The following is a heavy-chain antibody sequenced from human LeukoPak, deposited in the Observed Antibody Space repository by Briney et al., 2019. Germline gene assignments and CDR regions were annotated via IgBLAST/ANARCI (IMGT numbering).Heavy chain of an antibody. J-gene: IGHJ4*02. V-gene: IGHV3-33*01. CDR2: IWYDGSNK. Sequence: GGSLRLSCATSGFTFKNYGMHWVRQAPGKGVVWVGVIWYDGSNKYYAGSVKSLFTISRDDPKKTLYLQMDSLRDEDTAVYYCAGDERSRYLDLWGQGTLVIVSS. CDR1: GFTFKNYG. CDR3: AGDERSRYLDL. D-gene: IGHD2-2*01.